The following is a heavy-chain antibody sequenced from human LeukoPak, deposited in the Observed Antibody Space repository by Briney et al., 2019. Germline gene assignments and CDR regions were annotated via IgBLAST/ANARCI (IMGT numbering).Heavy chain of an antibody. CDR3: ARRGGYGYCSSTSCPVDY. D-gene: IGHD2-2*03. CDR2: INHSGST. J-gene: IGHJ4*02. CDR1: GGSFSGYY. V-gene: IGHV4-34*01. Sequence: SETLSLTGAVYGGSFSGYYWSWIRQPPGKGLEWIGEINHSGSTNYNPSLKSRVTISVDTSKNQFSLKLSSVTAADTAVYYCARRGGYGYCSSTSCPVDYWGQGTLVTVSS.